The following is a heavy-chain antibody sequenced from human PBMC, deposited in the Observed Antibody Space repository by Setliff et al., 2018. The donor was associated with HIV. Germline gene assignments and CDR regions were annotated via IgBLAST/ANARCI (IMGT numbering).Heavy chain of an antibody. V-gene: IGHV4-4*08. CDR1: GGSISSSY. CDR3: ARDRMDDGDHPDPLDAFDI. Sequence: SETLSLTCTVSGGSISSSYWSWIRQPPGKGLEWIAYIYISGSTKYNPYLKSRVTISVDTYKNQFSLRLDSVTAADTAVYYCARDRMDDGDHPDPLDAFDIWGPGTMVTVSS. J-gene: IGHJ3*02. CDR2: IYISGST. D-gene: IGHD4-17*01.